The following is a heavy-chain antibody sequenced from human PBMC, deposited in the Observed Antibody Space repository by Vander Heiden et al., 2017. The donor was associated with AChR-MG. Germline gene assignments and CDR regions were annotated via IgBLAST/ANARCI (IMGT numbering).Heavy chain of an antibody. D-gene: IGHD2-15*01. CDR3: ARGEHATRRQQPTVDY. CDR2: ISSSSSTI. CDR1: GFTFSSYS. Sequence: EVQLVESGGGLVQPGGSLSLSCAASGFTFSSYSMNWVRQAPGKGLEWVSYISSSSSTIYYADSVKGRFTISRDNAKNSLYLQMNSLGDEDTAVYYCARGEHATRRQQPTVDYWGQGTLVTVSS. J-gene: IGHJ4*02. V-gene: IGHV3-48*02.